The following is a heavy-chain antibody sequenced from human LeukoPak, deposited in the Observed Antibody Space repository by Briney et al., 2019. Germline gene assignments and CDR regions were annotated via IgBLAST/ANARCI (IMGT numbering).Heavy chain of an antibody. D-gene: IGHD3-3*01. CDR1: GYTFTGYY. CDR3: ARDLWSGSNPKTDY. CDR2: FNPNSGGT. Sequence: ASVKVSCKASGYTFTGYYMHWVRQAPGQGLEWMGWFNPNSGGTNYAQKFQGRVTMTRDTSISTAYMELSRLRSDDTAVYYCARDLWSGSNPKTDYWGQGTLVTVSS. V-gene: IGHV1-2*02. J-gene: IGHJ4*02.